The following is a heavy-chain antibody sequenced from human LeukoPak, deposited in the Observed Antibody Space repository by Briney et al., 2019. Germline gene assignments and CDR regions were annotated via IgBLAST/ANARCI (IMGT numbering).Heavy chain of an antibody. CDR3: ARGDISSSWTLKNDY. D-gene: IGHD6-13*01. CDR2: ISSSSSYI. Sequence: GGSLRLSCAASGFTFSSYSMNWVRQAPGKGLEWVSSISSSSSYIYYADSVKGRFTISRDNAKNSLYLQMNSLRAEDTAVYYCARGDISSSWTLKNDYWGQGTLVTVS. J-gene: IGHJ4*02. CDR1: GFTFSSYS. V-gene: IGHV3-21*01.